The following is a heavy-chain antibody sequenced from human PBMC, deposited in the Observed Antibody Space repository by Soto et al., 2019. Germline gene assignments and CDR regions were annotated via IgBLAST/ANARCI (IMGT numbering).Heavy chain of an antibody. Sequence: GGSLRLSCAASGFTFSSYAMHWVRQAPGKGLEYVSAISSNGGSTYYANSVKGRFTISRDNSKNTLYLQMGSLRAEDMAVYYCARDSAVAGFDYWGQGTLVTVSS. V-gene: IGHV3-64*01. CDR1: GFTFSSYA. CDR2: ISSNGGST. J-gene: IGHJ4*02. CDR3: ARDSAVAGFDY. D-gene: IGHD6-19*01.